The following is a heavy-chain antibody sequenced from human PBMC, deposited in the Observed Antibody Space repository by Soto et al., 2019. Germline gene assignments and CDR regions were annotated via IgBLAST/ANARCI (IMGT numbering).Heavy chain of an antibody. CDR1: GGSISSSSYY. Sequence: QLQLQESGPGLVKPSETLSLTCTVSGGSISSSSYYWGWIRQPPGKGLEWIGSIYFSGSTYYNSSLECRGTISVDTYKNQFSLKLCSVTAADTAVYYCASQASPYYYDGMDVWGQGTTVTVSS. CDR2: IYFSGST. J-gene: IGHJ6*02. CDR3: ASQASPYYYDGMDV. V-gene: IGHV4-39*01.